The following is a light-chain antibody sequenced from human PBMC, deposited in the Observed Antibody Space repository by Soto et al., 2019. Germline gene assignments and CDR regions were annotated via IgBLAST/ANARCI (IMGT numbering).Light chain of an antibody. J-gene: IGLJ1*01. CDR2: DVS. V-gene: IGLV2-14*01. CDR3: TSYTTSSTLV. CDR1: SSDVGGYNY. Sequence: QSALTQPASVSGSPGQSITISCNGTSSDVGGYNYVSWYQQYPGKAPKLMIYDVSNRPSGVSNRFSGSKSGNTASLTISGLQAEDEADYYCTSYTTSSTLVFGTGTKVTVL.